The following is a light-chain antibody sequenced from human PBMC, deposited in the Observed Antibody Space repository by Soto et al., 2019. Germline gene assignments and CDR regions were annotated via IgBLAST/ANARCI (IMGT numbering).Light chain of an antibody. CDR2: SAS. CDR3: QEYNGNSGLT. V-gene: IGKV1-5*03. CDR1: QNIRSW. J-gene: IGKJ4*01. Sequence: DIQMTQSPSTLSASVGDRVTITCRASQNIRSWLAWYQQKPGKAPELLIYSASGLESGVPSRFSGSGSGTEFTLTIGSLQPDDFATYYCQEYNGNSGLTFGGGTKVEIK.